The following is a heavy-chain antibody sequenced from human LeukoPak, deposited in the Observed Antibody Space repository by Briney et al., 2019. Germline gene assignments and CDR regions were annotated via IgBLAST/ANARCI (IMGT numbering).Heavy chain of an antibody. CDR2: INWNGGST. CDR3: AKGSGSYYEDYYYMDV. Sequence: PGGSLRLSCAASGFTFDDYGMSWVRQPPGKGLEWVCGINWNGGSTGYADSVNCRFTISRDNAKNSLYLQMNSLRAEDMAWYYCAKGSGSYYEDYYYMDVWGKGTTVTVSS. D-gene: IGHD3-10*01. V-gene: IGHV3-20*04. CDR1: GFTFDDYG. J-gene: IGHJ6*03.